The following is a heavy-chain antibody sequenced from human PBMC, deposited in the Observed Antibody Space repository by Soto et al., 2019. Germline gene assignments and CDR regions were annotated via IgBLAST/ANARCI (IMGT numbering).Heavy chain of an antibody. D-gene: IGHD4-17*01. CDR2: INAYNGNT. Sequence: QVQLVQSGAEVKKPGASVKVSCKASGYTFTSYGISWVRQAPGQGIEWMGWINAYNGNTNYAQKLQGRVNMTTDTYTSKDYMELRSLRSDDTAVYYCERDSTVVIDYWGQGTLVTVSS. V-gene: IGHV1-18*01. CDR1: GYTFTSYG. CDR3: ERDSTVVIDY. J-gene: IGHJ4*02.